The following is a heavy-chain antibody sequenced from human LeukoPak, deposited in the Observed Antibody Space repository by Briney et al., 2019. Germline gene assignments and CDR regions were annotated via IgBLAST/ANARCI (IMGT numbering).Heavy chain of an antibody. D-gene: IGHD6-19*01. Sequence: SETLSLTCTVSGGSISSYYWSWIRQPPGKGLEWIGYIYYNGSTNYKPSLKSRVTISVDTSKNQFSLKLSSVTAADTAVYYCARRGSSGFLYYFDYWGQGILVTVSS. J-gene: IGHJ4*02. CDR2: IYYNGST. V-gene: IGHV4-59*08. CDR1: GGSISSYY. CDR3: ARRGSSGFLYYFDY.